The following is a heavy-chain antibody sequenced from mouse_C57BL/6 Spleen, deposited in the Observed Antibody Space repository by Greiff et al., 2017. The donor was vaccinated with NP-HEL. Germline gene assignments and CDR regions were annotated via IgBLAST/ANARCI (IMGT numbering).Heavy chain of an antibody. CDR1: GYTFTDYN. CDR2: INPNNGGT. J-gene: IGHJ3*01. V-gene: IGHV1-18*01. D-gene: IGHD2-12*01. Sequence: EVQLQQSGPELVKPGASVKIPCKASGYTFTDYNMDWVKQSHGKSLEWIGDINPNNGGTIYNQKYKGKATLTVDKSSSTAYMELRSLTSEDTAVYYCARLSYDAFAYWGQGTLVTVSA. CDR3: ARLSYDAFAY.